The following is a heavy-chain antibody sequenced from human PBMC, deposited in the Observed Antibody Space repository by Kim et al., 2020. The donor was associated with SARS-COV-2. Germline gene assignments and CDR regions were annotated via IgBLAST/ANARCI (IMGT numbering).Heavy chain of an antibody. J-gene: IGHJ4*02. V-gene: IGHV3-23*01. CDR3: GKERNGYSSGWGYFDY. Sequence: SVRGRFTISRDNSKNTLYLQMNSRRAEDRAVYYCGKERNGYSSGWGYFDYWGQGTLVTVSS. D-gene: IGHD6-19*01.